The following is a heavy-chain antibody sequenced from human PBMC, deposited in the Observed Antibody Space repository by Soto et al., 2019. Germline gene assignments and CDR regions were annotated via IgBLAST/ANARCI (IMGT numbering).Heavy chain of an antibody. Sequence: ASVKVSCQASGSTFTSYGISWVRQAPGQGLEWMGWISAHNGNTNYAQKLQGRVTMTTDTSTSTAYMELRSLRSDDTAVYYCERGDWHYYDSSGFDYWGQGTLVTVSS. J-gene: IGHJ4*02. D-gene: IGHD3-22*01. CDR3: ERGDWHYYDSSGFDY. V-gene: IGHV1-18*01. CDR2: ISAHNGNT. CDR1: GSTFTSYG.